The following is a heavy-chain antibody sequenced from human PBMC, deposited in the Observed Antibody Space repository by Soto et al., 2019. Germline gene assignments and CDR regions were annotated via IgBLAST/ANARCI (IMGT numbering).Heavy chain of an antibody. CDR3: ARVVAVAAINWLDP. V-gene: IGHV4-59*01. CDR1: GGSISSYY. J-gene: IGHJ5*02. CDR2: IYYSGST. D-gene: IGHD6-19*01. Sequence: TSETLSLTCTVSGGSISSYYWSWIRQPPGKGLEWIGYIYYSGSTNYNPSLKSRVTISVDTSKNQFSLKLSSVTAADTAVYYCARVVAVAAINWLDPWGQGTLVTVSS.